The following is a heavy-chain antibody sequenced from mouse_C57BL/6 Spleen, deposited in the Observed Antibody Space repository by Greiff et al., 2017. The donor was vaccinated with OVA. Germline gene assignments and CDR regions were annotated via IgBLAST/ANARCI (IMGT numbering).Heavy chain of an antibody. J-gene: IGHJ2*01. Sequence: VQLQQSGPELVKPGASVKISCKASGYTFTDYYMNWVKQSHGKSLEWIGDINPNNGGTSYNQKFKGKATLTVDKSSSTAYMELRSLTSEDSAVYYCARGSPITTVVAHDYWGQGTTLTVSS. V-gene: IGHV1-26*01. CDR1: GYTFTDYY. D-gene: IGHD1-1*01. CDR2: INPNNGGT. CDR3: ARGSPITTVVAHDY.